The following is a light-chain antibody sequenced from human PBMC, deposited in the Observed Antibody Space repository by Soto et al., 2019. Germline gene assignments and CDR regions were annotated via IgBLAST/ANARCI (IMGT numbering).Light chain of an antibody. J-gene: IGLJ1*01. Sequence: QSVLTQPPSASGSPGQRVIVSCSGSTSDIVTNAVNWFQHLPGTAPKLLIYTNNQRPSGVPDRFSGSKSGTSASLSISVLQSEDESDYYCATWHDSLYVFGTGTKVTVL. CDR2: TNN. CDR3: ATWHDSLYV. V-gene: IGLV1-44*01. CDR1: TSDIVTNA.